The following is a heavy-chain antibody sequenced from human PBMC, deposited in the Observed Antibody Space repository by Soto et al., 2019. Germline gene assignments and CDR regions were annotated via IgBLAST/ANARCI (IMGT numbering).Heavy chain of an antibody. J-gene: IGHJ6*02. CDR2: IIPISGTA. CDR1: GYTFRRYA. D-gene: IGHD4-17*01. Sequence: VKVSCKASGYTFRRYAITCGRHAPGQGCEWMGGIIPISGTANYAQKFQGRATITADESTSTASMELMRLRSGDTAVYYCARDARVTTSSHYCYGMDVWGQGARVTVS. CDR3: ARDARVTTSSHYCYGMDV. V-gene: IGHV1-69*13.